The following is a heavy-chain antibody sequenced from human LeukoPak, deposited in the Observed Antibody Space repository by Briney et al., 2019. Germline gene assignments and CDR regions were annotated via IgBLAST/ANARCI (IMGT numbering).Heavy chain of an antibody. J-gene: IGHJ5*02. V-gene: IGHV4-59*01. CDR3: ARDREHSYGSVLDP. Sequence: PSETLSLTCTVSGGSISTYHWNWIRQPPGKGLEWIGETYFNGRSNYHYNPSLKSRVTISVDTPNNQFSLSLTSVTAADTAVYYCARDREHSYGSVLDPWGQGTLVTVSS. D-gene: IGHD5-18*01. CDR2: TYFNGRS. CDR1: GGSISTYH.